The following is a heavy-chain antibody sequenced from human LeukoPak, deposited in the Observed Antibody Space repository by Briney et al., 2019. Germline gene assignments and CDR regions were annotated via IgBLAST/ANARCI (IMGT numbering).Heavy chain of an antibody. CDR1: GGSFSDFY. D-gene: IGHD3-22*01. J-gene: IGHJ5*02. CDR2: INHSGST. V-gene: IGHV4-34*01. CDR3: ARGEPHYYYDSSGYYYP. Sequence: PSETLSLTCAVYGGSFSDFYWNWIRQPPGKGLEWIGEINHSGSTNYNPSLKSRVTISVDTSKNQFSLKLSSVTAADTAVYYCARGEPHYYYDSSGYYYPWGQGTLVTVSS.